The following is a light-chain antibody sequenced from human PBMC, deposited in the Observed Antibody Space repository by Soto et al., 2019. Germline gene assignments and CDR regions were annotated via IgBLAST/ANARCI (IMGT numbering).Light chain of an antibody. CDR1: SSDVGSYNL. J-gene: IGLJ2*01. CDR2: EGS. CDR3: CSYAGSSTYVV. Sequence: QSALTQPASVSGSPGQSITISCTGTSSDVGSYNLVSWYQQHPGKAPKLMIYEGSKRPSGVSNRFSGSKSGNTASLTISGLQAEDEADYYCCSYAGSSTYVVFGGGTQLTVL. V-gene: IGLV2-23*01.